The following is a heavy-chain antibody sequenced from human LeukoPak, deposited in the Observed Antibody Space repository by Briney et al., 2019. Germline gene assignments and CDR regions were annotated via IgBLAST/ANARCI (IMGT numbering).Heavy chain of an antibody. Sequence: SETLSLTCTVSGGSISSGGYYWSWIRQHPGTGLEWIGYIYYSGSTYYNPSLKSRVTISVDTSKNQFSLKLSSVTAADTAVYYCARDLERHNWFDPWGQGTLVTVSS. V-gene: IGHV4-31*03. D-gene: IGHD1-1*01. J-gene: IGHJ5*02. CDR2: IYYSGST. CDR3: ARDLERHNWFDP. CDR1: GGSISSGGYY.